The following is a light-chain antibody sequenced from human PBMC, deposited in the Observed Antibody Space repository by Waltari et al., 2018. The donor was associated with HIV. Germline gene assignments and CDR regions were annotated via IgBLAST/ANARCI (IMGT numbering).Light chain of an antibody. V-gene: IGLV1-51*01. J-gene: IGLJ3*02. CDR3: GTWDRSLGGGV. Sequence: QSVLTQPPSVSAAPGQKVAISCSVSSSNIGTDYVSWYQHVPGSAPKLLIYDNEKRPSGTADRFSGSKSGTSATLDITGLQTGDGADYYCGTWDRSLGGGVFGGGTKLTVL. CDR2: DNE. CDR1: SSNIGTDY.